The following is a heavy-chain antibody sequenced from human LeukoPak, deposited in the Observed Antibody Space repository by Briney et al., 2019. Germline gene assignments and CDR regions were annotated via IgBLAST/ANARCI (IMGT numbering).Heavy chain of an antibody. J-gene: IGHJ4*01. Sequence: GGSLRLSCAASGFTFSSYSMNWVRQAPGKGLEWVSYISSSSSTIYYADSVKGRFTISRDNAKNSLYLQMNSLRPEDTALYYCTKGPRGYSSGWYIDYWGQGTLVTVSS. V-gene: IGHV3-48*04. CDR2: ISSSSSTI. CDR1: GFTFSSYS. D-gene: IGHD6-19*01. CDR3: TKGPRGYSSGWYIDY.